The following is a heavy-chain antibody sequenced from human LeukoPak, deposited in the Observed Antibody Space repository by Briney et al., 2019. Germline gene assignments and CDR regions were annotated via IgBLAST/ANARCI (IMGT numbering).Heavy chain of an antibody. Sequence: SVKVSCKASGGTFSSYAISWVRQAPGQGLEWMGGIIPIFGTANYAQKFQGRVTITADESTSAAYMELSSLRSEDTAVYYCARAEVAGYCSSTSCLYFDYWGQGTLVTVSS. CDR2: IIPIFGTA. D-gene: IGHD2-2*01. CDR1: GGTFSSYA. V-gene: IGHV1-69*01. CDR3: ARAEVAGYCSSTSCLYFDY. J-gene: IGHJ4*02.